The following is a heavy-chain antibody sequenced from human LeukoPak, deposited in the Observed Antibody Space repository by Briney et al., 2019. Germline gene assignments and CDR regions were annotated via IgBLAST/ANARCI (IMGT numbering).Heavy chain of an antibody. CDR2: IVGSSSTI. V-gene: IGHV3-48*04. CDR3: ATDSPEPAAFDY. CDR1: GFSFSTYS. J-gene: IGHJ4*02. Sequence: GGSLRLSCAASGFSFSTYSMNWVRQAPGKGLEWVSYIVGSSSTIYYADSVKGRFTISRDNAKNSLYLQMDGLRAEDTAVYYCATDSPEPAAFDYWGQGTLVTVSS. D-gene: IGHD1-14*01.